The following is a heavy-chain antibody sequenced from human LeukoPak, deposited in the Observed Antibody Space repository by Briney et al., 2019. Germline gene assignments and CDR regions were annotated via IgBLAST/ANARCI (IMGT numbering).Heavy chain of an antibody. CDR3: ARHEGYYYYYMDV. CDR1: GYSFTSYW. J-gene: IGHJ6*03. Sequence: GESLKISCKGSGYSFTSYWIGWVRQMPGKGLEWMGIIYPGDSDTRYSPSFQGQVTISAGKSISTAYLQWSSLKASDTAMYYCARHEGYYYYYMDVWGKGTTVTVSS. CDR2: IYPGDSDT. V-gene: IGHV5-51*01.